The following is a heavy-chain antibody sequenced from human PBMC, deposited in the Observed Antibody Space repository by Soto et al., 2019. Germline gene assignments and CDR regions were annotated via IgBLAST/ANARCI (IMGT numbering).Heavy chain of an antibody. CDR2: INHRGST. V-gene: IGHV4-34*01. J-gene: IGHJ6*02. Sequence: PSDTLPFTCAVFAGSLSGYHCRSIPLPPGKGLAWIGEINHRGSTYYHPSLKTRVTISVDTSKNQLSLKLSSVTAADTALYYGARETMPPSSADGMDVWGQGTTVTVS. CDR1: AGSLSGYH. D-gene: IGHD6-6*01. CDR3: ARETMPPSSADGMDV.